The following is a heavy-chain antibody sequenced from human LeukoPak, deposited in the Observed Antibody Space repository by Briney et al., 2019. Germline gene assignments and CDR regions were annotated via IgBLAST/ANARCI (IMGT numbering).Heavy chain of an antibody. CDR2: INHSGST. D-gene: IGHD5-18*01. Sequence: SETLSLTCAVYGGSFSGYYWSWIRQPPGKGLEWIGEINHSGSTNYNPSLKSRVTISVDTSKNQFSLKLSSVTAADTAVYYCAREVPSTREYSYGPDAFDIWGQGTMITVSS. CDR3: AREVPSTREYSYGPDAFDI. CDR1: GGSFSGYY. J-gene: IGHJ3*02. V-gene: IGHV4-34*01.